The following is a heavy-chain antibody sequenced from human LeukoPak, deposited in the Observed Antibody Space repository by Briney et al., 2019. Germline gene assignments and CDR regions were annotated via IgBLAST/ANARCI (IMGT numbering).Heavy chain of an antibody. CDR2: IYSRGDT. CDR3: ARVANWNYGYYYYYMDV. Sequence: GGSLRLSCAASEFIVSINYMTWVRQAPGKGLEWVSLIYSRGDTKYADSVKGRFSISRDNAKNSLYLQINSLRAEDTAVYYCARVANWNYGYYYYYMDVWGKGTTVTVSS. D-gene: IGHD1-7*01. V-gene: IGHV3-53*01. CDR1: EFIVSINY. J-gene: IGHJ6*03.